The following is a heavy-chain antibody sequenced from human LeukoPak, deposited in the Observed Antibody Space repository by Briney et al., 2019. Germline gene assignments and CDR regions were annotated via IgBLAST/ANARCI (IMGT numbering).Heavy chain of an antibody. D-gene: IGHD3-10*01. Sequence: GGSPRLSCAASGFTVSSYPMAWVRQAPGQGLEWVSTISEGGGSTYYADSGKGRFTISRDTSKNTVYLQMNSLRADDTAVYHCAGYYYASGRQDAFHIWGQGTRVTVSS. J-gene: IGHJ3*02. CDR2: ISEGGGST. V-gene: IGHV3-23*01. CDR3: AGYYYASGRQDAFHI. CDR1: GFTVSSYP.